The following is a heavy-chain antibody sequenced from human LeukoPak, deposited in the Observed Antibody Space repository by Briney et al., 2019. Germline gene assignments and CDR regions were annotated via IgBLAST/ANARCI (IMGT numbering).Heavy chain of an antibody. J-gene: IGHJ4*02. V-gene: IGHV3-11*01. CDR3: ARVYSSSWYYY. CDR2: ISSSGSTI. CDR1: GFTFRDYY. Sequence: GGSLRLSCAASGFTFRDYYMSWIRQAPGKGPEWVSYISSSGSTIYYADSVKGRFTISRDNAKNSLYLQMNSLRAEDTAVYYCARVYSSSWYYYWGQGTLVTVSS. D-gene: IGHD6-13*01.